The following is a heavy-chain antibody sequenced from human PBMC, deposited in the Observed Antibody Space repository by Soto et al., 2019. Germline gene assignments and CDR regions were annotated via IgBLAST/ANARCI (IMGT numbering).Heavy chain of an antibody. J-gene: IGHJ4*02. Sequence: SESLSLTCTVSGDTITDYYWSWIRQPPGKGLEWIGYIYHSGSTYYNPSLKSRVTISIDTSKTQFSLKLSSVTAADTAVYYCARASRNYFDYWGQGTLVTVSS. V-gene: IGHV4-59*01. CDR1: GDTITDYY. CDR2: IYHSGST. CDR3: ARASRNYFDY.